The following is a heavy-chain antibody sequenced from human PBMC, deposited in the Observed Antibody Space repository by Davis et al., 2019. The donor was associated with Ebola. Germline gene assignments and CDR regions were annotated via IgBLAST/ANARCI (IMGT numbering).Heavy chain of an antibody. CDR1: GGSMSSYY. CDR3: ARSIVGALIDY. Sequence: SETLSLTCTVSGGSMSSYYWSWIRQPPGKGLEWIGYIYYSGSTNYNPSLKGRVTISVDTSKNQFSLELSSVTAADTAVYYCARSIVGALIDYWGQGTLVTVSS. V-gene: IGHV4-59*01. D-gene: IGHD1-26*01. J-gene: IGHJ4*02. CDR2: IYYSGST.